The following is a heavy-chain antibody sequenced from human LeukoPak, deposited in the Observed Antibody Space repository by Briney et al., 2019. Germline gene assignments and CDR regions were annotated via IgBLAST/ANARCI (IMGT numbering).Heavy chain of an antibody. V-gene: IGHV4-59*01. CDR2: IYYSGST. Sequence: SETLSLTCTVSGGSISSYYWSWIRPPPGKGLEWIGYIYYSGSTNYNPSLKSRVTISVDTSKNQFSLKLSSVTAADTAVYYCARGVVTMVRGIAFDIWGQGTMVTVSS. D-gene: IGHD3-10*01. J-gene: IGHJ3*02. CDR3: ARGVVTMVRGIAFDI. CDR1: GGSISSYY.